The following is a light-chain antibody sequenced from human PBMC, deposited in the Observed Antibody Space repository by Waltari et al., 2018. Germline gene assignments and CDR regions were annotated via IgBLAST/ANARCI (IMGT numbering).Light chain of an antibody. CDR1: CSDIGFYNL. J-gene: IGLJ3*02. Sequence: QSALTQPASVSGSPGQSITISCTGTCSDIGFYNLFSWDQQEQGKAPKVIIYEVNKRPSGVSNRFSGSKSGNTASLTISGLQAEDEADYYCCSYIGDSAWVFGGGTKVTVL. V-gene: IGLV2-23*02. CDR2: EVN. CDR3: CSYIGDSAWV.